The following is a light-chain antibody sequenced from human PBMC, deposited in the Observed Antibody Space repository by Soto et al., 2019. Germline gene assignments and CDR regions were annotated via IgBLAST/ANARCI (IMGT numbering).Light chain of an antibody. V-gene: IGKV4-1*01. J-gene: IGKJ1*01. CDR1: QRVLYSSNNKNY. Sequence: DIVMTQSPDSLAVSLGERATINCKSSQRVLYSSNNKNYLAWYQQKPGQPPKLLIYWASTRESGVPDRFSGRGSGKDFTIIISSLQAEDVAVYYCQQYYRPWTFGQGTKVEIK. CDR3: QQYYRPWT. CDR2: WAS.